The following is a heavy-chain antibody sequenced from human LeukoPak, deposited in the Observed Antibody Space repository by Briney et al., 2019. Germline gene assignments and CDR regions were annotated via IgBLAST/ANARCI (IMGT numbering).Heavy chain of an antibody. D-gene: IGHD3-22*01. CDR1: GLTLRSFA. CDR3: ARGYYDNSGYYFPFDF. CDR2: ISYDGSNK. V-gene: IGHV3-30-3*01. Sequence: GGPLRPSCEASGLTLRSFAMHWAGKAQGKGLEGVPVISYDGSNKYYADSVKGRFTISRDNSKNTLYLQMNSLRAEDTAVYYCARGYYDNSGYYFPFDFWGQGTLVTVSS. J-gene: IGHJ4*02.